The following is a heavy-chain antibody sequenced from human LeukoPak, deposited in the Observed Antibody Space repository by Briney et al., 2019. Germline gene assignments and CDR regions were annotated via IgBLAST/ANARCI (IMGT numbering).Heavy chain of an antibody. V-gene: IGHV4-34*01. Sequence: SETLSLTCAVYGGSFSGYYWSWIRQPPGKGLEWIGEIKHSGSTNYNPSLKSRVTISVDTSKNQFSLKLSSVTAADTAVYYCARGDSSGYYSFDYWGQGTLVTVSS. D-gene: IGHD3-22*01. CDR2: IKHSGST. J-gene: IGHJ4*02. CDR3: ARGDSSGYYSFDY. CDR1: GGSFSGYY.